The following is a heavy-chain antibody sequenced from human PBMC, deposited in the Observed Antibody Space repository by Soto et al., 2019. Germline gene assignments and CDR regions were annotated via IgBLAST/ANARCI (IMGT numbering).Heavy chain of an antibody. J-gene: IGHJ6*02. V-gene: IGHV3-21*01. CDR3: AREDIVVVPAATTYYYYGMDV. CDR1: GFTFSSYS. D-gene: IGHD2-2*01. Sequence: PGGSLRLSCAASGFTFSSYSMNWVRQAPGKGLEWVSSISSSSSYIYYADSVKGRFTISRDNAKNSLYLQMNSLRAEDTAVYYCAREDIVVVPAATTYYYYGMDVWGQGTTVTVSS. CDR2: ISSSSSYI.